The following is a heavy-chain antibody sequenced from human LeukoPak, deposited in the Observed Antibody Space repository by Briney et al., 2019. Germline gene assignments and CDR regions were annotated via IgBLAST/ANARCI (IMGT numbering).Heavy chain of an antibody. CDR1: GFTFDDYG. CDR3: ARVYDSSGDYEGAGSDY. J-gene: IGHJ4*02. V-gene: IGHV3-20*04. D-gene: IGHD3-22*01. Sequence: PGGSLRLSCAASGFTFDDYGMTWVRQAPGKGLEWVSGINWNGGRTGYGDSVKGRFTISRDNAKNSLYLQMNNLRGEDTALYYCARVYDSSGDYEGAGSDYWGQGTLVTVSS. CDR2: INWNGGRT.